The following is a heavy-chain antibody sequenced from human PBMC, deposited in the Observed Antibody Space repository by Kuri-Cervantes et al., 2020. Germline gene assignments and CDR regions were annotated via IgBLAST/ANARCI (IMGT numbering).Heavy chain of an antibody. CDR3: ARGRITIFGVVIMSLRAFDI. Sequence: GGSLRLSCAASGFTFSSYWMSWVRQAPEKGLEWVANIKQDGSEKYYVDSVKGRFTISRDNAKNSLYLQMNSLRAEDTAVYYCARGRITIFGVVIMSLRAFDIWGQGTMVTVSS. V-gene: IGHV3-7*01. D-gene: IGHD3-3*01. CDR1: GFTFSSYW. CDR2: IKQDGSEK. J-gene: IGHJ3*02.